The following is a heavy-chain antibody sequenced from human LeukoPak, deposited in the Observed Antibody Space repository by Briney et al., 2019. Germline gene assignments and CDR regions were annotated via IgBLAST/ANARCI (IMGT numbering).Heavy chain of an antibody. J-gene: IGHJ5*02. V-gene: IGHV3-21*05. CDR1: GFTFSSYS. D-gene: IGHD3-3*01. Sequence: GGPLRLSCAASGFTFSSYSMNWVRQAPGKGLEWVSYISSSNSYIYYADSVKGRFTVSRDNAKNSVYLQMNSLRAEDTAVYYCARDSELLEWLPDSDLWGQGTLVTVSS. CDR3: ARDSELLEWLPDSDL. CDR2: ISSSNSYI.